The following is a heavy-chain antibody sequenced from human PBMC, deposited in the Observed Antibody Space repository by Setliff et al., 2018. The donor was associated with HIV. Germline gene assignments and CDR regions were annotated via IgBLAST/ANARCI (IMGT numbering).Heavy chain of an antibody. CDR2: INSEGSTT. CDR1: GFTFKNYW. CDR3: TRAHPNTVVNCFDY. D-gene: IGHD2-15*01. Sequence: GGSLSPSCAASGFTFKNYWMHWVRQAPGKGLVWVSRINSEGSTTTYADFVKGRFTISRDNAKNTLYLQMSGLRAEDTAIYYCTRAHPNTVVNCFDYLGQGAPVTVSS. J-gene: IGHJ4*02. V-gene: IGHV3-74*01.